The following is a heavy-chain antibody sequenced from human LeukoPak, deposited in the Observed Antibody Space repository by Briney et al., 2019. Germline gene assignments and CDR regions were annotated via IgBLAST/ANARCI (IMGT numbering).Heavy chain of an antibody. CDR2: VIPIFGTA. CDR3: ARGSILWFGESYYGMDV. V-gene: IGHV1-69*13. D-gene: IGHD3-10*01. Sequence: SVKVSCKASGGTFSSYAISWVRQAPGQGLEWMGGVIPIFGTANYAQKFQGRVTITADESTSTAYMELSSLRSEDTAVYYCARGSILWFGESYYGMDVWGQGTTVTVSS. J-gene: IGHJ6*02. CDR1: GGTFSSYA.